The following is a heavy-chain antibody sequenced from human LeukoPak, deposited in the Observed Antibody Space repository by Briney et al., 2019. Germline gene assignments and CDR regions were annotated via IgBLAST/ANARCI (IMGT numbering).Heavy chain of an antibody. D-gene: IGHD3-22*01. V-gene: IGHV3-23*01. CDR2: ISGGGRST. J-gene: IGHJ4*02. CDR1: GITYENYA. CDR3: AQLDVLRSDYFES. Sequence: GGSLRLSCVASGITYENYAFSWVRQAPGKGLEWVSVISGGGRSTSYADSLKGRFTISRDNSKNTLYLQMNSLRAEDTAVYYCAQLDVLRSDYFESWGQGTLVTVSS.